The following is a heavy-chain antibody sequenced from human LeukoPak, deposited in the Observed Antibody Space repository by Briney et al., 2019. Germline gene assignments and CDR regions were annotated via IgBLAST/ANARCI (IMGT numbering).Heavy chain of an antibody. J-gene: IGHJ4*02. CDR1: GFTFSSYG. V-gene: IGHV3-33*06. CDR3: AKTPRTSSGWYFDY. D-gene: IGHD6-19*01. CDR2: IWYDGSNK. Sequence: PGRSLRLSCAASGFTFSSYGMHWVRQAPGKGLEWVAVIWYDGSNKYYADSVKGRFTISRDNSKNTLYLQMNSLRAEDTAVYYCAKTPRTSSGWYFDYWGQGTLVTVSS.